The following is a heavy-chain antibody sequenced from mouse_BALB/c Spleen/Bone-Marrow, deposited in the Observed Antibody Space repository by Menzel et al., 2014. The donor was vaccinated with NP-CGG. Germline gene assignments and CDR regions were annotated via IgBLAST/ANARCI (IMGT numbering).Heavy chain of an antibody. D-gene: IGHD1-1*01. CDR3: AFITAIAY. CDR2: VGGGDSYT. Sequence: EVKLMESGGDLVEPGGSLKLPCAASGFTFSSYGMSWVRQTPDKRLEWVATVGGGDSYTYYPDFVKGRFTISRDIAKNTLYLHMSSLKSEDTAMYYCAFITAIAYWGQGTLVTVSA. J-gene: IGHJ3*01. V-gene: IGHV5-6*01. CDR1: GFTFSSYG.